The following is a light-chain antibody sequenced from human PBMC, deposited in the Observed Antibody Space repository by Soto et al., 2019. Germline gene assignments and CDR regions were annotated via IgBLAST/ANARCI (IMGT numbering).Light chain of an antibody. Sequence: DIQMTQSPSSLSASEGDRVTITCRASQTIRSYLNWYQQKPGKAPKLLIYAASSLQSGVPSRFSGSGSGTDFTLTISSLQPEDFATYYCQQSYSTPLTFGGGSKVDVK. CDR1: QTIRSY. CDR2: AAS. CDR3: QQSYSTPLT. V-gene: IGKV1-39*01. J-gene: IGKJ4*01.